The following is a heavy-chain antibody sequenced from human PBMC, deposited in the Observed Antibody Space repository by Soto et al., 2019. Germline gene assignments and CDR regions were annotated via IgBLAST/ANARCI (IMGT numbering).Heavy chain of an antibody. Sequence: SVKVSCKASGGTFSSYAISWVRQAPGQGLEWMGGIIPIFGTANYAQKFQGRVTITADESTSTAYMELSSLRSEDTAVYYCASLSDDSSGDRNYYYYGMDVWGQGTTVTVSS. CDR1: GGTFSSYA. CDR3: ASLSDDSSGDRNYYYYGMDV. D-gene: IGHD3-22*01. CDR2: IIPIFGTA. V-gene: IGHV1-69*13. J-gene: IGHJ6*02.